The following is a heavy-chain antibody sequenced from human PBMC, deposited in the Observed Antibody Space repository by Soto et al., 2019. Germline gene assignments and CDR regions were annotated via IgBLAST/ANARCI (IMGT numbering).Heavy chain of an antibody. CDR2: IGGLGSDT. D-gene: IGHD1-20*01. Sequence: DVQLLESGGGLVQPGGSLTLSCAASRFRFSDFAMSWVRQAPGKGLEWVSSIGGLGSDTYYADPVKGRFTISRDNSKSTLYLQMDGLIDEDTAVYYCAKDAVPYNGKWDWFDSWGQGTLVIVS. CDR3: AKDAVPYNGKWDWFDS. CDR1: RFRFSDFA. J-gene: IGHJ5*01. V-gene: IGHV3-23*01.